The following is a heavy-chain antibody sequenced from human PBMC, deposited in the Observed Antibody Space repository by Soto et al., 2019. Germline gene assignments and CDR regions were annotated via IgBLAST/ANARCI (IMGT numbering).Heavy chain of an antibody. CDR3: AKGVAARHFGYYFDY. J-gene: IGHJ4*02. CDR1: GFTFSSYG. CDR2: ISYDGSNK. V-gene: IGHV3-30*18. Sequence: GGSLRLSCAASGFTFSSYGMHWVRQAPGKGLEWVAVISYDGSNKYYADSVKGRFTISRDNSKNTLYLQMNSLRAEDTAVYYCAKGVAARHFGYYFDYWGQGTLVTV. D-gene: IGHD6-6*01.